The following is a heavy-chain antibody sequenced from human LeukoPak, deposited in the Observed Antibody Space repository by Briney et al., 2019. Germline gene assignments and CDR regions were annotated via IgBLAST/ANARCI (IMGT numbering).Heavy chain of an antibody. CDR2: ISSSSSTI. CDR3: ARGTQAATMHYFDY. D-gene: IGHD5-24*01. J-gene: IGHJ4*02. V-gene: IGHV3-48*02. Sequence: GESLKISCAASGFTFSSNWMSWVRQAPGKGLEWVSYISSSSSTIYYADSVKGRFTISRDNAKNSLYLQMNSLRDEDTAVYYCARGTQAATMHYFDYWGQGTLVTVSS. CDR1: GFTFSSNW.